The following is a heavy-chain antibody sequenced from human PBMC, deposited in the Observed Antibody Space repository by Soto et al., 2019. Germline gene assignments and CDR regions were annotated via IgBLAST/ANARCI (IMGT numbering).Heavy chain of an antibody. Sequence: GGSLRLSCAASGFTFSSYSMNWVRQAPGKGLEWVSYISSSSSTIYYADSVKGRFTISRDNAKNSLYLQMNSLRDEDTAVYYCARYLPVIYCGYVASVFSAAAGYSSGWNFDYWGQGTLVTVSS. J-gene: IGHJ4*02. CDR2: ISSSSSTI. CDR1: GFTFSSYS. V-gene: IGHV3-48*02. CDR3: ARYLPVIYCGYVASVFSAAAGYSSGWNFDY. D-gene: IGHD6-19*01.